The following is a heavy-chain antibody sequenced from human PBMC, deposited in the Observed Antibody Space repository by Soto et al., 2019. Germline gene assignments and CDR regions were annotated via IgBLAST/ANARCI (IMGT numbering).Heavy chain of an antibody. D-gene: IGHD2-15*01. CDR3: ARGVDYYYYGMDV. CDR1: GGSISSGGYY. J-gene: IGHJ6*02. CDR2: IYYSGST. Sequence: QVQLQESGPGLVKPSQTLSLTCTVSGGSISSGGYYWSWIRQHPGKGLEWIGYIYYSGSTYYNPSLKSRVTISVDTSKSQFSRTLSSVTAADTAVYYCARGVDYYYYGMDVWGQGTTVTVSS. V-gene: IGHV4-31*03.